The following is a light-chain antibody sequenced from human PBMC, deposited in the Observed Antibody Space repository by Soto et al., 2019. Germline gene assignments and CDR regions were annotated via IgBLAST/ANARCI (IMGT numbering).Light chain of an antibody. CDR2: DVS. CDR3: GSYTTSSNYV. Sequence: QSALTQPASVSGSPGQSITISCTGTISDVGSYNYVSWYQQYPGKAPKLMIYDVSTRPSGVSDRFSGSKSGNTASLTISGLRAEDEADCYCGSYTTSSNYVFGTGTKVTVL. V-gene: IGLV2-14*03. CDR1: ISDVGSYNY. J-gene: IGLJ1*01.